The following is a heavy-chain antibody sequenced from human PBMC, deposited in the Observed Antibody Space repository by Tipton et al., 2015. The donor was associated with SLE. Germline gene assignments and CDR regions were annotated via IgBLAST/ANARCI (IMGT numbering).Heavy chain of an antibody. Sequence: SLRLSCAASGFTFSSYAMSWVRQAPGKGLEWVSGISSSGASTYYADSVKGRLTISRDNSKNTLYLQMDSLRADDTAVYYCAKNPTAPPGYSSGWWRYFDYWGQGILVTVSS. V-gene: IGHV3-23*01. D-gene: IGHD6-19*01. J-gene: IGHJ4*02. CDR3: AKNPTAPPGYSSGWWRYFDY. CDR2: ISSSGAST. CDR1: GFTFSSYA.